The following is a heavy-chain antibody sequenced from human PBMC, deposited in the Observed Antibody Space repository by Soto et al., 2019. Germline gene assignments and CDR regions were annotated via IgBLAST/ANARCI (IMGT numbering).Heavy chain of an antibody. Sequence: QITLKESGPTLVKPTQTLTLTCTFSGFSLSTSGVGVGWIRQPPGKALEWLALIYWDDDKRYSPSLKSRLTITKHTPNSQVVLTMTNMDPVDTATYYCAHKRGYYDFWSGYAPWGQGTLVTVSS. V-gene: IGHV2-5*02. CDR1: GFSLSTSGVG. D-gene: IGHD3-3*01. J-gene: IGHJ5*02. CDR2: IYWDDDK. CDR3: AHKRGYYDFWSGYAP.